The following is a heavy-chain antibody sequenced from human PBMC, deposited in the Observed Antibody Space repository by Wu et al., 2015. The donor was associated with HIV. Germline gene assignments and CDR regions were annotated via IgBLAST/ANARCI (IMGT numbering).Heavy chain of an antibody. CDR1: GYTFINYG. J-gene: IGHJ4*02. CDR2: IIPMYGTA. V-gene: IGHV1-69*13. CDR3: AGGGGRTSMDPFDY. D-gene: IGHD5-18*01. Sequence: QVQLVQSGAEVKKPGASVKVSCKASGYTFINYGISWVRQAPGQGLDWMGWIIPMYGTANYAQKFQGRVTITADESTSTAYMDVNTLRSEDTAVYFCAGGGGRTSMDPFDYWGQGTLVTVSS.